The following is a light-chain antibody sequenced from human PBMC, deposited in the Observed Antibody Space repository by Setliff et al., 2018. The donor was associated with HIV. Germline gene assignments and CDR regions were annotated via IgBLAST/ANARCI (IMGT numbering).Light chain of an antibody. CDR1: SSDIGTYNL. CDR2: DVS. J-gene: IGLJ1*01. Sequence: QSALAQPASVSGSPGQSITISCTGNSSDIGTYNLVSWYQQHPGKAPKLMIYDVSNRPSGVSNRFSGSKSGNTASLTISGLQAENEADYYCSSYTSSSTLVFGTGTKVTVL. V-gene: IGLV2-14*02. CDR3: SSYTSSSTLV.